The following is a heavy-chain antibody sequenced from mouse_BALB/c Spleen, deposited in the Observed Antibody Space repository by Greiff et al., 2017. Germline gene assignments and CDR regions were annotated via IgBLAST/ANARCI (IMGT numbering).Heavy chain of an antibody. CDR2: ISYSGST. Sequence: VQLKQSGPSLVKPSQTLSLTCSVTGDSITSGYWNWIRKFPGNKLEYMGYISYSGSTYYNPSLKSRISITRDTSKNQYYLQLNSVTTEDTATYYCARSHPYDYYAMDYWGQGTSVTVSS. V-gene: IGHV3-8*02. D-gene: IGHD2-3*01. CDR3: ARSHPYDYYAMDY. J-gene: IGHJ4*01. CDR1: GDSITSGY.